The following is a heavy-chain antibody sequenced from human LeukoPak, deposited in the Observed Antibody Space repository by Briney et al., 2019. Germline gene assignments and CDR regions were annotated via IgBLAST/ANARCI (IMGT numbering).Heavy chain of an antibody. V-gene: IGHV3-7*03. CDR1: GFTFSDFY. J-gene: IGHJ4*02. Sequence: VGSLRLSCAASGFTFSDFYMSWIREAPGKGLEWVANINKDGSEEKYVDSVKGRFTISRDNAKNSLYLQMSSLRADDTAVYYCARWPHCQDFWGRGTRVTVSS. CDR3: ARWPHCQDF. CDR2: INKDGSEE.